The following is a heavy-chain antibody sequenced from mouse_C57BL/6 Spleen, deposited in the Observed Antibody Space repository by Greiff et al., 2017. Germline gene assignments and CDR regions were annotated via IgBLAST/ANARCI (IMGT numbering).Heavy chain of an antibody. D-gene: IGHD1-1*01. CDR1: GYTFTSYW. V-gene: IGHV1-50*01. CDR3: ARFPITTAEGFAY. Sequence: QVQLQQPGAELVKPGASVKLSCKASGYTFTSYWMQWVKQRPGQGLEWIGEIDPSDSYTNYNQKFKGKATLTVDTSSSTAYMQLISLTSEDSAVYYCARFPITTAEGFAYWGQGTLVTVSA. J-gene: IGHJ3*01. CDR2: IDPSDSYT.